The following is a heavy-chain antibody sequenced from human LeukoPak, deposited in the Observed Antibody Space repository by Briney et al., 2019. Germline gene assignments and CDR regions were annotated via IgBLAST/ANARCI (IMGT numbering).Heavy chain of an antibody. CDR2: IYTSGST. D-gene: IGHD2-15*01. CDR1: GDSISSGTYY. J-gene: IGHJ4*02. V-gene: IGHV4-61*02. CDR3: ARADCESGGNCHYFNY. Sequence: SETLSLTCTVSGDSISSGTYYWSWIRQPAGKGLEWIGRIYTSGSTNYNPSLKSRVTISLDTSKNQFSLKLSSVTAADTAVYFCARADCESGGNCHYFNYLGQGTLVTVSS.